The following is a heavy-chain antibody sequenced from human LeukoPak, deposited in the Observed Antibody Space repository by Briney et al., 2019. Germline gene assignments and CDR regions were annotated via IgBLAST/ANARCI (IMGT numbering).Heavy chain of an antibody. V-gene: IGHV4-39*01. CDR2: IYYSGST. D-gene: IGHD1-14*01. J-gene: IGHJ5*02. Sequence: SETLSPTCTVSGDSVSSSNYYWAWIRQPPGKGLEWIGNIYYSGSTYYNPSLKSRLTISVDTSKNQFSLKLTSVTAADTAVYYCARLNKPGWFDPWGQGTLVTVSS. CDR1: GDSVSSSNYY. CDR3: ARLNKPGWFDP.